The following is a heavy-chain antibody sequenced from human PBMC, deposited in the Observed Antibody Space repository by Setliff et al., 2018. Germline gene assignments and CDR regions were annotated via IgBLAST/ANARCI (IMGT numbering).Heavy chain of an antibody. D-gene: IGHD3-10*01. V-gene: IGHV1-2*02. CDR2: INPRTGVT. CDR3: ARGTDYHGSGSYWAKDV. CDR1: GYAFTGHC. Sequence: ASVKVSCKASGYAFTGHCIHWVRQAPGQGLEWMGWINPRTGVTNYARNFQGRVTMTRDTSITTVYMDLSRLKSDDTAVYYCARGTDYHGSGSYWAKDVWGKGTTVTVSS. J-gene: IGHJ6*04.